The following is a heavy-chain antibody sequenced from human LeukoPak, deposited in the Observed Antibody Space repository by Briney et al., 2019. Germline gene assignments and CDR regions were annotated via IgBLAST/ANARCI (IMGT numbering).Heavy chain of an antibody. J-gene: IGHJ4*02. V-gene: IGHV4-34*01. CDR2: INHSGST. Sequence: NPSETLSLTCAVYGGSFSGYYWSWIRQPPGKGLEWIGEINHSGSTNYNPSLKSRVTISVDTSKNQFSLKLSSVTAADTAVYYCARDGYSYGYNDYWGQGTLVTVSS. CDR1: GGSFSGYY. D-gene: IGHD5-18*01. CDR3: ARDGYSYGYNDY.